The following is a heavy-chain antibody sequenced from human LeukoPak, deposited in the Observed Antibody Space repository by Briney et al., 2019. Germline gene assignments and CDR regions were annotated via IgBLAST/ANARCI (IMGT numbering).Heavy chain of an antibody. J-gene: IGHJ4*02. V-gene: IGHV3-30*18. CDR1: GFTFSSYG. D-gene: IGHD6-13*01. CDR2: ISYDGSNK. CDR3: AKDRSIAAAGTAEVVY. Sequence: GGSLRLSCAASGFTFSSYGMHWVRQAPGKGLEWVAVISYDGSNKYYADSVKGRFTISRDNSKNTLYLQMNSLRPEDTAVYYCAKDRSIAAAGTAEVVYWGQGTLVTVSS.